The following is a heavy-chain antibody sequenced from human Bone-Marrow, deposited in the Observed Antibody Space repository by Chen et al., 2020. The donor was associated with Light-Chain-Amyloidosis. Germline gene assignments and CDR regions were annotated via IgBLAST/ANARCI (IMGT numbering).Heavy chain of an antibody. V-gene: IGHV3-48*03. CDR2: ISSSGSTI. Sequence: EVQVVESGGGLVQPGGSLRLSCTASGFTFSSYEMNWVRQAPGKGLEWVSYISSSGSTIYYADSVKGRFTISRDNAKNSLYLQMNSLRAEDTAVYYCATTKGRWLPSYWGQGTLVTVSS. D-gene: IGHD5-12*01. CDR1: GFTFSSYE. J-gene: IGHJ4*02. CDR3: ATTKGRWLPSY.